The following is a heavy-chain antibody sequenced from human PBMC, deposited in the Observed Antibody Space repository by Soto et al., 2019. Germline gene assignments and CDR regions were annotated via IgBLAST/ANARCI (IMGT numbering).Heavy chain of an antibody. Sequence: SGPTLVNPKQTLKLTCTFSGFSLSTPRMGVGWIRQPTGKDLEWLALSYWTDDKRYSTSLRXRLTITKDTSQNHVVLTMTNMXPVGTATNYCAHRSDFSSGYYWPYPWDCWGQGTMVTVSS. CDR1: GFSLSTPRMG. V-gene: IGHV2-5*01. CDR3: AHRSDFSSGYYWPYPWDC. D-gene: IGHD3-3*01. CDR2: SYWTDDK. J-gene: IGHJ4*02.